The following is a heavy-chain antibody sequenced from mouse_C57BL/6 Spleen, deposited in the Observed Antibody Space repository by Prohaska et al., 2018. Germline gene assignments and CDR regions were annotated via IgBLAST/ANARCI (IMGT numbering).Heavy chain of an antibody. Sequence: HGKSLEWIGYINPNNGGTSYNQKFKGKATLTVNKSSSTAYMELRSLTSEDSAVYYCAREYYYGSSPHWYFDVWGTGTTVTVSS. D-gene: IGHD1-1*01. CDR2: INPNNGGT. J-gene: IGHJ1*03. V-gene: IGHV1-22*01. CDR3: AREYYYGSSPHWYFDV.